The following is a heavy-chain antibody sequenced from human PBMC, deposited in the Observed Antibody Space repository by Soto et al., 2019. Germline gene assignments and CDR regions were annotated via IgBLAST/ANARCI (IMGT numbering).Heavy chain of an antibody. Sequence: ASVKVSCKASGYTFTSYYMHWVRQAPGQGLEWMGVINPNGVNTNYAQSFQGRVTFTRDTSTSTVYMELSGLRSDDTAVYYCSRVDPGETSPFDHWGQGTLVTVSS. CDR2: INPNGVNT. V-gene: IGHV1-46*03. D-gene: IGHD3-10*01. CDR3: SRVDPGETSPFDH. J-gene: IGHJ4*02. CDR1: GYTFTSYY.